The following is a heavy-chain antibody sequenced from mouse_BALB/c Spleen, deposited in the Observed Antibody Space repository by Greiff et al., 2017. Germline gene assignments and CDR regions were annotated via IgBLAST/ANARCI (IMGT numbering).Heavy chain of an antibody. V-gene: IGHV5-17*02. Sequence: DVKLVESGGGLVQPGGSRKLSCAASGFTFSSFGMHWVRQAPEKGLEWVAYISSGSSTIYYADTVKGRFTISRDNPKNTLFLQMTSLRSEDTAMYYCGRGDDGPYAMDYWGQGTSVTVSS. D-gene: IGHD2-3*01. J-gene: IGHJ4*01. CDR1: GFTFSSFG. CDR3: GRGDDGPYAMDY. CDR2: ISSGSSTI.